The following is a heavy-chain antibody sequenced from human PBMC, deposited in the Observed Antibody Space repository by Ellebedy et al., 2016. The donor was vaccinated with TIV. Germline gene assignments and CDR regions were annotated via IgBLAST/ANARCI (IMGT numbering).Heavy chain of an antibody. CDR3: TTDLHSTSGHYFAY. CDR1: GGTFSSYA. D-gene: IGHD6-6*01. CDR2: INTRTGAT. Sequence: AASVKVSCKASGGTFSSYAINWVRQAPGQRLEWMGWINTRTGATKYSQKLQGRVAITRDTSASTAHMELSSPTSEDTAVYYCTTDLHSTSGHYFAYWGQGTLVTVSS. V-gene: IGHV1-3*04. J-gene: IGHJ4*02.